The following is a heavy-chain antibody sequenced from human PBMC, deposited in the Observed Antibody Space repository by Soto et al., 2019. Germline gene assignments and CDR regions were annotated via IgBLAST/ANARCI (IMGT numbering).Heavy chain of an antibody. CDR2: MNPNSGNT. D-gene: IGHD3-9*01. Sequence: GASVKVSCKASGYTFTSYDINWVRQATGQGLEWMGWMNPNSGNTGYAQKFQGRVTMTRNTSISTAYMELSSLRSEDTAVYYCARGLPSYYDILTGYYLWGQGTLVTVSS. J-gene: IGHJ4*02. CDR1: GYTFTSYD. CDR3: ARGLPSYYDILTGYYL. V-gene: IGHV1-8*01.